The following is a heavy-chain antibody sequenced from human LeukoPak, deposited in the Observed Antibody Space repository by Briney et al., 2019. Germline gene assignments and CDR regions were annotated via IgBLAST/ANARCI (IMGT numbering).Heavy chain of an antibody. CDR1: GGSFSGYY. V-gene: IGHV4-34*01. J-gene: IGHJ5*02. CDR2: INHSGST. Sequence: SETLSLTCAVYGGSFSGYYWSWIRQPPGKGLEWIGEINHSGSTNYNPSLKSRVTISVDTSKNQFSLKLSSVTAADTAVYYCARVVRGPNWFDPWGQGTLVTVSS. CDR3: ARVVRGPNWFDP. D-gene: IGHD3-10*02.